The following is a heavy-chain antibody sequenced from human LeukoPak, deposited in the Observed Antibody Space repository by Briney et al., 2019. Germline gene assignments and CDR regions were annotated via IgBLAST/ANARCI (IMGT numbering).Heavy chain of an antibody. J-gene: IGHJ6*03. V-gene: IGHV4-4*07. Sequence: PSETLSLTCTVSGGSISSYYWTWIRQPPGKGLEWIGRIYNSGSTNYNPSLKSRITMSVDTSKNQFSLKLSSVTAADTAVYYCARLRDYYYNCMDVWGEETTVTISS. CDR1: GGSISSYY. CDR3: ARLRDYYYNCMDV. CDR2: IYNSGST.